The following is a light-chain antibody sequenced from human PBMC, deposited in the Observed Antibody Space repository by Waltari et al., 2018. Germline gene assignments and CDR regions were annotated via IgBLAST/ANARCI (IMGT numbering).Light chain of an antibody. CDR2: VAS. V-gene: IGKV1-39*01. CDR1: QTINTY. J-gene: IGKJ2*03. CDR3: QPSYSSPRS. Sequence: DILVTQSPPSLSASVADRVTITCRASQTINTYTNWFQQKPGKAPKHLIYVASTLRIGGPSRFRGSGVGNVFTLTHHNLQPEDVATFLCQPSYSSPRSFGQGTQL.